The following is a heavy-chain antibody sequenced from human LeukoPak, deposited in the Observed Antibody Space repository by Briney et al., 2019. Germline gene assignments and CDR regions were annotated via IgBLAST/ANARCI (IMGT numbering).Heavy chain of an antibody. CDR2: ISYDGSNK. CDR3: ARDALRSGYYNYDAFDI. Sequence: PGGSLRLSCAASGFAFSSYAMHWVRQAPGKGLEWVAVISYDGSNKYYADSVKGRFTISRDNSKNTLYLQMNSLRAEDTAVYYCARDALRSGYYNYDAFDIWGQGTVVTVSS. J-gene: IGHJ3*02. CDR1: GFAFSSYA. D-gene: IGHD3-22*01. V-gene: IGHV3-30-3*01.